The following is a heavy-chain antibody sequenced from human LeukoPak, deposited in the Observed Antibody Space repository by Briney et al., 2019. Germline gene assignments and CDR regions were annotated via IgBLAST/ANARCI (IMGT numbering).Heavy chain of an antibody. J-gene: IGHJ4*02. Sequence: SETLSLTCTVSGGSISRNNYYWDWIRQPPGKGLEYIGSIYYSGSTYYTPSLKSRVTISVDTSKNQFSLKLSSVTATDAAVYYCARHRGSSSNFDYWGQGTLVTVSS. D-gene: IGHD6-6*01. CDR2: IYYSGST. CDR3: ARHRGSSSNFDY. CDR1: GGSISRNNYY. V-gene: IGHV4-39*01.